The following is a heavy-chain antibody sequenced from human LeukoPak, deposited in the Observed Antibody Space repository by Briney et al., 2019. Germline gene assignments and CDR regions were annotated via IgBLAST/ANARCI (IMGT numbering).Heavy chain of an antibody. CDR3: TRRVILTGFFDY. CDR1: GYTFTDYW. CDR2: IYPGDSDA. Sequence: GESLKISCQASGYTFTDYWIGWVRQMPGKGLEWMGIIYPGDSDARYSPSFQGQVTISADKSISTAYLQWSSLKASDTAMYYCTRRVILTGFFDYWGQGTLVTVSS. D-gene: IGHD3-9*01. J-gene: IGHJ4*02. V-gene: IGHV5-51*01.